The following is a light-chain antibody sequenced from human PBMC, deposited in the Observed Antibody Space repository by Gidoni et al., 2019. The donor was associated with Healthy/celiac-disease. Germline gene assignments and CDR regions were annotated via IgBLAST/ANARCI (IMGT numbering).Light chain of an antibody. J-gene: IGKJ2*01. CDR3: QQYNNWPPAT. V-gene: IGKV3D-15*01. CDR2: GAS. Sequence: EIVMTQSPATLSVSPGERATLSCRASQSVSSNLAWYQQKPGQAPRLLIYGASTRAIGIPARFSGSGSGTEFTLTISSLQSEDFAVYYCQQYNNWPPATFGQXTKLEIK. CDR1: QSVSSN.